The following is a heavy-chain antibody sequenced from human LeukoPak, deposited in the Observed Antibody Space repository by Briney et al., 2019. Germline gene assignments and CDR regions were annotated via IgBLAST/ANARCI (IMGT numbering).Heavy chain of an antibody. CDR3: ARENGYNKLDY. Sequence: SETLSLTCTVSGGSISSADYYWSWIRQPPGKGLVWIGYTYYSGSTYYNPSLKSRVTLSIDTSKNQFFLKLSSVTAADTAVYYCARENGYNKLDYLGQGTLVTVSS. J-gene: IGHJ4*02. CDR2: TYYSGST. CDR1: GGSISSADYY. V-gene: IGHV4-30-4*01. D-gene: IGHD5-24*01.